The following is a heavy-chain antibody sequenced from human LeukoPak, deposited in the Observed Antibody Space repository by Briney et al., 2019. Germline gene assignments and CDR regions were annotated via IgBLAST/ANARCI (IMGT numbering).Heavy chain of an antibody. CDR1: GFTFSSYG. CDR2: ISYDGSNK. J-gene: IGHJ4*02. V-gene: IGHV3-30*03. D-gene: IGHD2-15*01. Sequence: GGSLRLSCAASGFTFSSYGMHWVRQAPGKGLEWVAVISYDGSNKYYADSVKGLFTISRDNSKNTLYLQMNSLRAEDTAVYYCARQDIVVVVAATPLDYWGQGTLVTVSS. CDR3: ARQDIVVVVAATPLDY.